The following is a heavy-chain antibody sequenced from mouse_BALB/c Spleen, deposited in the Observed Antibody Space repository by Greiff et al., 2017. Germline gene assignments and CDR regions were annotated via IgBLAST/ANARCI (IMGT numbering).Heavy chain of an antibody. V-gene: IGHV1-39*01. Sequence: EVKLMESGPELEKPGASVKISCKASGYSFTGYNMNWVKQSNGKSLEWIGNIDPYYGGTSYNQKFKGKATLTVDKSSSTAYMQLKSLTSEDSAVYYCARASVTTVVAAYYAMDYWGQGTSVTVSS. CDR1: GYSFTGYN. CDR3: ARASVTTVVAAYYAMDY. J-gene: IGHJ4*01. D-gene: IGHD1-1*01. CDR2: IDPYYGGT.